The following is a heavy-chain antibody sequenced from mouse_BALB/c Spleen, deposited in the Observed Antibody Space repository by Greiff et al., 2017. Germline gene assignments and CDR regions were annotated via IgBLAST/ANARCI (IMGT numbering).Heavy chain of an antibody. D-gene: IGHD2-2*01. CDR2: ISSGGSYT. J-gene: IGHJ4*01. CDR1: GFTFSSYT. CDR3: TRDGYDGGYYAMDY. Sequence: EVKLMESGGGLVKPGGSLKLSCAASGFTFSSYTMSWVRQTPEKRLEWVATISSGGSYTYYPDSVKGRFTISRDNAKNTLYLQMSSLKSEDTAMYYCTRDGYDGGYYAMDYWGQGTSVTVSS. V-gene: IGHV5-6-4*01.